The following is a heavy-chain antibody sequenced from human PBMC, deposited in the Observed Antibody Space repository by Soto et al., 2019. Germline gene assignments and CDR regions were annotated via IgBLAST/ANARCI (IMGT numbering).Heavy chain of an antibody. V-gene: IGHV4-4*02. Sequence: XETLSLTCAVSGGSISSSNWWSCVRQPPGKGLEWIGEIYHSGSTNYNPSLKSRVTISVDKSKNQFSLKLSSVTAADTAVYYCARDDVSAAGTGVGYWGQGTLVTVSS. CDR3: ARDDVSAAGTGVGY. CDR2: IYHSGST. D-gene: IGHD6-13*01. J-gene: IGHJ4*02. CDR1: GGSISSSNW.